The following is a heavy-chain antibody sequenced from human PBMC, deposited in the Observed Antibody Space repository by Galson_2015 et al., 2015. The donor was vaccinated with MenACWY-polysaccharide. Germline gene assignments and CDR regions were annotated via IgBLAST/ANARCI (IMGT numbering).Heavy chain of an antibody. D-gene: IGHD6-25*01. Sequence: SLRLTCAASGFTFSSYWMHWGRQVPGKGLVWVSRISSDGSSTSYADSVKGRFTISRDNAKNTLHLQMNSLRVEDTAVYYCARVQGGYSSGWHHPCYFDYWGQGTLVTVSS. CDR3: ARVQGGYSSGWHHPCYFDY. CDR2: ISSDGSST. CDR1: GFTFSSYW. J-gene: IGHJ4*02. V-gene: IGHV3-74*01.